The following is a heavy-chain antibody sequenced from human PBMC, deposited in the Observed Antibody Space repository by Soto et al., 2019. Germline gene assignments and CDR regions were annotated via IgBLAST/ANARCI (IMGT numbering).Heavy chain of an antibody. V-gene: IGHV3-30-3*01. J-gene: IGHJ5*02. D-gene: IGHD2-15*01. CDR1: GFTFSSYA. Sequence: GGSLRLSCAAAGFTFSSYAMHWVRQAPGKGLEWVAVISYDGSNKYYADSVKGRFTISRDNSKNTLYLQMNSLRAEDTAVYYCARDWAGGTSFLRSFWFDPWGQGTLVTVSS. CDR2: ISYDGSNK. CDR3: ARDWAGGTSFLRSFWFDP.